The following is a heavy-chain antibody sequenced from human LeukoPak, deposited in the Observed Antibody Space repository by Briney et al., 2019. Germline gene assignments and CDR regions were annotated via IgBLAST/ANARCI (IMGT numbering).Heavy chain of an antibody. CDR3: ASRKLGNDY. D-gene: IGHD7-27*01. V-gene: IGHV4-39*07. CDR1: GGSISSSSYY. CDR2: IYYSGST. Sequence: SETLSLTCTVSGGSISSSSYYWGWIRQPPGKGLEWIGSIYYSGSTYYNPSLKSRVTMSIDTSKNQFSLRLSSVTAADTAVYYCASRKLGNDYWGQGTLVTVSS. J-gene: IGHJ4*02.